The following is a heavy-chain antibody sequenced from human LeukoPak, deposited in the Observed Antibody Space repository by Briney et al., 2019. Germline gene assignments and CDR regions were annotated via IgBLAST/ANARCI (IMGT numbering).Heavy chain of an antibody. CDR3: ARSGGSSSLGY. Sequence: GGSLRLSCAASGFTFSSYWMHWVRQAPGKGLVWVSHINTDGSSTTYADSVKGRLTISRDNAKNTLYLQMNGLRAEDTAVYYCARSGGSSSLGYWGQGTLVTVSS. CDR1: GFTFSSYW. J-gene: IGHJ4*02. D-gene: IGHD6-6*01. CDR2: INTDGSST. V-gene: IGHV3-74*01.